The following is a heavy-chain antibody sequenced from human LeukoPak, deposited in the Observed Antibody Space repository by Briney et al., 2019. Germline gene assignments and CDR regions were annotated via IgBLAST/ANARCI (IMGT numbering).Heavy chain of an antibody. V-gene: IGHV3-23*01. CDR3: ARERVRGFTIKFFDY. Sequence: PGGSLRLSCAASRFTLNTYAMSWVRQAPGKGLEWVSAISGSGGTTSYADSVKGRFTISRDNSKNTLYLQMNSLRDEDTAVYYCARERVRGFTIKFFDYWGQGTLVTVSS. CDR1: RFTLNTYA. D-gene: IGHD3-3*01. CDR2: ISGSGGTT. J-gene: IGHJ4*02.